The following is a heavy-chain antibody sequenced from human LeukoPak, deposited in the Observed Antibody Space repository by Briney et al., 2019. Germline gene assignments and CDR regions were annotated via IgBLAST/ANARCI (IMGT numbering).Heavy chain of an antibody. CDR2: ISSVGTSD. D-gene: IGHD3-22*01. J-gene: IGHJ4*02. V-gene: IGHV3-30*18. Sequence: GVSLRLPCVASGFSFSSFGMHWVRLAPGTGLEWVALISSVGTSDYSADSLKGRLTISTDNSKNTLYLQMNSLRPEDTAMYYCAKLSYDSSAYHEDYWGQGTLVTVSS. CDR1: GFSFSSFG. CDR3: AKLSYDSSAYHEDY.